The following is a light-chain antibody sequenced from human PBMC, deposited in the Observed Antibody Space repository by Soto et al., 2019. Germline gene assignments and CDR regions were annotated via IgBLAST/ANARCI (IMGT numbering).Light chain of an antibody. J-gene: IGKJ3*01. CDR2: DAS. V-gene: IGKV3-11*01. CDR1: QDIDTY. CDR3: QQRDASPLT. Sequence: EIVLTQSPDSVSLSPGDRATLSCRASQDIDTYLDWYQQKPGQAPRLLIFDASSRATGTPARFSGSGYETDFTLTISSLQPEDFALYHCQQRDASPLTFGPGTKVNIK.